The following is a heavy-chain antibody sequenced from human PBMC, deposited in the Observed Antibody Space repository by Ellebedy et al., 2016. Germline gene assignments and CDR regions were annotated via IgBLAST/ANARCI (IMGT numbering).Heavy chain of an antibody. CDR2: ISAYNGNT. Sequence: ASVKVSCKASGYTFTSYGISWVRQAPGQGLEWMGWISAYNGNTNYAQKLQGRVTMTTDTSTSTAYMELRSLRSDDTAVYYCARDFRDGYTLTRGYYYYYGMDVWGQGATVTVSS. CDR3: ARDFRDGYTLTRGYYYYYGMDV. J-gene: IGHJ6*02. V-gene: IGHV1-18*01. CDR1: GYTFTSYG. D-gene: IGHD5-24*01.